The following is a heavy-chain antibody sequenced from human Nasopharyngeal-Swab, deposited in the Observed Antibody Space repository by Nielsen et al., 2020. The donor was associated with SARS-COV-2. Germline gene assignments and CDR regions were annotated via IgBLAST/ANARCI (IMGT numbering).Heavy chain of an antibody. CDR3: AREGQYSGTNVFDI. D-gene: IGHD5-12*01. J-gene: IGHJ3*02. CDR1: GFSFNNHG. CDR2: IWSDGKTT. V-gene: IGHV3-33*01. Sequence: GESLKISCAASGFSFNNHGMHWVRQAPGKGLEWVAVIWSDGKTTKYADSVKGRLTISRDKSRNTLYLQMNNLRVEDTAIYYCAREGQYSGTNVFDIWGQGTMVTVSS.